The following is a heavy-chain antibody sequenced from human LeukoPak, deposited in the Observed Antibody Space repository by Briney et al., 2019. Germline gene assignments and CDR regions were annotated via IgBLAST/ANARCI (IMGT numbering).Heavy chain of an antibody. Sequence: PGGSLRLSCAASEFTFTSYELYWVRQAPGKGLEWGSYTSSSGNTISYADSVKGRFTISRDNAKNSLYLQVISLRAEDTAVYYCARGPSIAARYDAFDIWGQGTMVTVSS. J-gene: IGHJ3*02. D-gene: IGHD6-6*01. CDR2: TSSSGNTI. CDR1: EFTFTSYE. CDR3: ARGPSIAARYDAFDI. V-gene: IGHV3-48*03.